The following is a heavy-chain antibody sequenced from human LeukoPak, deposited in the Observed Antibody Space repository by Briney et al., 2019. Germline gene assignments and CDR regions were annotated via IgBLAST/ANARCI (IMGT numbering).Heavy chain of an antibody. J-gene: IGHJ6*02. CDR2: INHSGST. CDR3: ARGRYCSSTSCFRPYYYGMDV. D-gene: IGHD2-2*01. CDR1: GGSFSGYY. Sequence: SETLSLTCAVYGGSFSGYYWSWIRQPPGKGLEWIGEINHSGSTNYNPSLKSRVTISVDTSKNQFSLKLSSVTAADTAVYYCARGRYCSSTSCFRPYYYGMDVWGQGTTVTVPS. V-gene: IGHV4-34*01.